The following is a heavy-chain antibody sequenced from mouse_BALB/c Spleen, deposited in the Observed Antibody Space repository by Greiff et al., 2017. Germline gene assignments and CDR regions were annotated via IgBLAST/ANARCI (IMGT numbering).Heavy chain of an antibody. CDR2: INPSNGGT. Sequence: QVQLQQSGAELVKPGASVKLSCKASGYTFTSYYMYWVKQRPGQGLEWIGEINPSNGGTNFNEKFKSKATLTVDKSSSTAYMQLSSLTSEDSAVYCYTRSPLRRGFDYWGQGTTLTVSS. J-gene: IGHJ2*01. D-gene: IGHD2-12*01. V-gene: IGHV1S81*02. CDR1: GYTFTSYY. CDR3: TRSPLRRGFDY.